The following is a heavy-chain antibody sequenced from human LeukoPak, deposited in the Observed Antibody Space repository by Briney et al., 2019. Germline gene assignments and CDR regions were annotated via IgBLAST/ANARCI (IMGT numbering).Heavy chain of an antibody. CDR2: ISAYNGNT. CDR3: ARPYCSGGSCYGDNWFDP. V-gene: IGHV1-18*01. D-gene: IGHD2-15*01. Sequence: GASVKVSCKASGYTFTSYGISWVRQAPGQGLEWMGWISAYNGNTNYAQKLQGRVTMTTDTSTSTAYMELRSLRSDDTAVYYCARPYCSGGSCYGDNWFDPWGQGTLVTVSS. J-gene: IGHJ5*02. CDR1: GYTFTSYG.